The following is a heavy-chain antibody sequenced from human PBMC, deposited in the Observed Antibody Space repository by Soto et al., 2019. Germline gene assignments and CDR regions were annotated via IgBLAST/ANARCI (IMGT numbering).Heavy chain of an antibody. D-gene: IGHD6-19*01. CDR3: ARYFLGRGRYFLDP. CDR2: INQDGSGT. CDR1: EFTFISYV. V-gene: IGHV3-7*03. J-gene: IGHJ5*02. Sequence: EVQVVESGGGLVQPGGSLRLSCIASEFTFISYVMGWVRQAPGKGLEWVANINQDGSGTYYVDSVKGRFTISRDNAKNSRYLHMKSLRAQDTAVYYCARYFLGRGRYFLDPWGKGPLLPVSS.